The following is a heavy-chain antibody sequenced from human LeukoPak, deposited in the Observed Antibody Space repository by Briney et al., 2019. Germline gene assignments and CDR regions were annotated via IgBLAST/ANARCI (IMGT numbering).Heavy chain of an antibody. J-gene: IGHJ4*02. D-gene: IGHD3-10*01. CDR3: ARDRTVRGCDY. CDR1: GGSISSYY. Sequence: SETLSLTCTVPGGSISSYYWSWIRQPPGKGLECIGYIYYSGSTNYNPSLKSRVTISVDTSKNQFSLKLSSVTAADTAVYYCARDRTVRGCDYWGQGTLVTVSS. CDR2: IYYSGST. V-gene: IGHV4-59*01.